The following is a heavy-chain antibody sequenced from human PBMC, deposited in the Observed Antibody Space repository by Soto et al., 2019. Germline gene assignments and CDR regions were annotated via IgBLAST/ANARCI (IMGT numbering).Heavy chain of an antibody. Sequence: GGSLRLSCAASGFTFSSYAMSWVRQAPGKGLEWVSAISGSGGSTYYADSVKGRFTISRDNSKNTLYLQMNSLRAEDTAVYYCAKDRIQLWLSDYYYGMDVWGQGTTVTVSS. J-gene: IGHJ6*02. CDR1: GFTFSSYA. CDR2: ISGSGGST. D-gene: IGHD5-18*01. CDR3: AKDRIQLWLSDYYYGMDV. V-gene: IGHV3-23*01.